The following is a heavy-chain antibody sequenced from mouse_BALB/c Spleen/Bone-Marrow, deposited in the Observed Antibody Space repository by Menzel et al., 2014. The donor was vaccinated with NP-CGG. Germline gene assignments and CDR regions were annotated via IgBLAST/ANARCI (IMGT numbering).Heavy chain of an antibody. CDR3: ARQDYGYDGGAMDY. CDR2: INRNGGSI. CDR1: GFTFSSYY. Sequence: DVMLVESGGGLVKLGGSLKLSCAASGFTFSSYYMSWVRRNPEKRLELVAAINRNGGSIYYPDTVQGRFTISRDNAKNTLYLQMSSLKTEDTALYYCARQDYGYDGGAMDYWGQGTSVTASS. D-gene: IGHD2-2*01. V-gene: IGHV5-6-2*01. J-gene: IGHJ4*01.